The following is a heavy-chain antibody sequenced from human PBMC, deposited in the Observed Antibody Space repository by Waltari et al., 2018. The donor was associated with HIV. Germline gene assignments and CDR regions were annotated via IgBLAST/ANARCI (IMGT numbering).Heavy chain of an antibody. CDR2: IYYSGST. V-gene: IGHV4-39*01. J-gene: IGHJ5*02. CDR3: ASRIVVVPAAIAPVPFDP. Sequence: QLQLQESGPGLVKPSETLSLTCPVSGGSISSSSYYWGWIRQPPGKGLEWIGSIYYSGSTYYNPTRKSRVTISVDTSKNQFSLKLSSVTAADTAVYYCASRIVVVPAAIAPVPFDPWGQGTLVTVSS. D-gene: IGHD2-2*01. CDR1: GGSISSSSYY.